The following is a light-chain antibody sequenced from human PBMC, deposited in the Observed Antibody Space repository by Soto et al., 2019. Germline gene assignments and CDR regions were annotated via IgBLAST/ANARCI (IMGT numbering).Light chain of an antibody. Sequence: QSVLTQPASVSGSPGQSITISCTGTSSDVGGYDSVSWYQQHQGKAPQLIIYEVFNRPAVISNRFSGSKSGNTASLTISGLQAEDEADYYCSSYRSSSPLYVFGTGTKLTVL. J-gene: IGLJ1*01. V-gene: IGLV2-14*01. CDR3: SSYRSSSPLYV. CDR1: SSDVGGYDS. CDR2: EVF.